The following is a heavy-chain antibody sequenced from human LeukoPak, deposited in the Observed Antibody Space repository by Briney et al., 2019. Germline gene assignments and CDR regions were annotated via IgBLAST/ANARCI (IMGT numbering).Heavy chain of an antibody. CDR3: ARASSGWYGKSCDY. D-gene: IGHD6-19*01. CDR1: GYTFTSYD. CDR2: MNPNSGNT. V-gene: IGHV1-8*03. Sequence: ASVKVSCKASGYTFTSYDINWVRQATGQGLEWMGWMNPNSGNTGYAQKFQGRVTITRNTSISTAYMELSSLRSEDTAVYYCARASSGWYGKSCDYWGQGTLVTVSS. J-gene: IGHJ4*02.